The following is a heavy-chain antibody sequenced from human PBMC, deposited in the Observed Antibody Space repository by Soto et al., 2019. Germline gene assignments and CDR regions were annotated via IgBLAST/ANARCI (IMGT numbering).Heavy chain of an antibody. D-gene: IGHD3-10*01. CDR2: IYWNDDK. Sequence: SGPTLVKPTQTLTLTCTFSGFSLSTSGVGVGWIRQPPGKALEWLALIYWNDDKRYSPSLKSRLTITKDTSKNQVVLTMTNMDPVDTATYYCAHSTLSKVRGGENMDVWGQGTTVTVSS. CDR1: GFSLSTSGVG. V-gene: IGHV2-5*01. CDR3: AHSTLSKVRGGENMDV. J-gene: IGHJ6*02.